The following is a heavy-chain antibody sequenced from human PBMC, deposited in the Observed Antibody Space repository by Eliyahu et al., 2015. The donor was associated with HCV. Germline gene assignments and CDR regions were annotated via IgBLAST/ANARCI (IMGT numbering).Heavy chain of an antibody. CDR1: GGSISSGGYY. J-gene: IGHJ4*02. CDR3: ASLGQKRSGYYYVTDY. CDR2: IYYSGGT. D-gene: IGHD3-22*01. V-gene: IGHV4-31*03. Sequence: QVQLQESGPGLVKPSQTLSLTCTVSGGSISSGGYYWSWIRQHPGKGLEWIGYIYYSGGTSSNPSLKSRVTISVDTSKNQFSLKLSSVTAADTAVYYCASLGQKRSGYYYVTDYWGQGTLVTVSS.